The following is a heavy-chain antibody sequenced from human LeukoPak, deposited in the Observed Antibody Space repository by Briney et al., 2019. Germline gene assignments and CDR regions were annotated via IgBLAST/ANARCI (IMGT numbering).Heavy chain of an antibody. J-gene: IGHJ4*02. V-gene: IGHV4-59*01. CDR3: ARERAAAGIIDY. D-gene: IGHD6-13*01. Sequence: ETXSLTCTVSGGSISSYYWSWIRQPPGKGLEWIGYIYYSGSTNYNPSLKSRVTISVDTSKNQFSLKLSSVTAADTAVYYCARERAAAGIIDYWGQGTLVTVSS. CDR1: GGSISSYY. CDR2: IYYSGST.